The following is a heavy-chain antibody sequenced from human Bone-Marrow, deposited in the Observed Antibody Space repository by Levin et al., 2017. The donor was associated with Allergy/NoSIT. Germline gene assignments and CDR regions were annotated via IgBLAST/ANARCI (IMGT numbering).Heavy chain of an antibody. CDR3: ARAPKYSSSFYFDN. J-gene: IGHJ4*02. Sequence: PGGSLRLSCAASGFTFSSYAMHWVRQAPGKGLEWVALMSFDETNKDYADSVKGRFTISRDNSKNTVYLQMNSLRAEDTALYYCARAPKYSSSFYFDNWGKGTLVSVSS. CDR1: GFTFSSYA. D-gene: IGHD6-6*01. CDR2: MSFDETNK. V-gene: IGHV3-30-3*01.